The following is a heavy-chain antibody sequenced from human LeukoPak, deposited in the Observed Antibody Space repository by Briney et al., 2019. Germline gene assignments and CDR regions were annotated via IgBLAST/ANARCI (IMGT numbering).Heavy chain of an antibody. J-gene: IGHJ5*02. CDR1: GDTFTSYY. CDR3: ARAIVVVLAATPSIRPQNWFDP. D-gene: IGHD2-15*01. CDR2: INPSGGST. Sequence: ASVKVSCKASGDTFTSYYMHWVRQAPGQGLEWMGIINPSGGSTSYAQKFQGRVTMTRDTSTSTVYMELSSLRSEDTAVYYCARAIVVVLAATPSIRPQNWFDPWGQGTLVTVSS. V-gene: IGHV1-46*01.